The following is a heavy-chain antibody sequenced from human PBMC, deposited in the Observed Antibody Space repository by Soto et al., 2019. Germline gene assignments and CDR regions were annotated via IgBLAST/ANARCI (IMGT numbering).Heavy chain of an antibody. CDR3: ARVGELFYYYYGMDV. CDR2: INPSGGST. V-gene: IGHV1-46*01. D-gene: IGHD3-10*01. J-gene: IGHJ6*02. Sequence: ASVKVSCKASGYTFTSYYMHWVRQAPGQGLEWTGIINPSGGSTSYAQKFQGRVTMTRDTSTSTVYMELSSLRSEDTAVYYCARVGELFYYYYGMDVWGQGTTVTVSS. CDR1: GYTFTSYY.